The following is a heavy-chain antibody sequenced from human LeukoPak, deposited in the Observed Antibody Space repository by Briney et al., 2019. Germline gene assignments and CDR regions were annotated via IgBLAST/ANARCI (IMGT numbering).Heavy chain of an antibody. CDR1: VFTFNRCW. V-gene: IGHV3-7*01. J-gene: IGHJ1*01. CDR3: TSWGDTTAEYFQR. D-gene: IGHD2-21*02. CDR2: INPDGRDT. Sequence: GGSLRLSCVVSVFTFNRCWMNWVRQAPGKGLEWVAHINPDGRDTYYVDSVKGRFTISRDNAQNSMYLQMNSLRVEDTAVYYCTSWGDTTAEYFQRWGQGTLVTVSS.